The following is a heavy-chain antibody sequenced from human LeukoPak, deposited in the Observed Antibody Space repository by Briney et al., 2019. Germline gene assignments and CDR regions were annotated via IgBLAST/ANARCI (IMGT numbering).Heavy chain of an antibody. D-gene: IGHD5-24*01. Sequence: GGSLRLSCAASGFTFSSYEMNWVRQAPGKGLEWVSYISSSGSTIYYADSVKGRFTISRDNAKNSLYLQMNSLRAEDTAVYYCARARDGYIYFDYWGQGTLVTVSS. CDR1: GFTFSSYE. CDR2: ISSSGSTI. J-gene: IGHJ4*02. CDR3: ARARDGYIYFDY. V-gene: IGHV3-48*03.